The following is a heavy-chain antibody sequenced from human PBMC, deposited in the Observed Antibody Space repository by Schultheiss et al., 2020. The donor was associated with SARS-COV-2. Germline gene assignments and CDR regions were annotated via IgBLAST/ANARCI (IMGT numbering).Heavy chain of an antibody. Sequence: GGSLRLSCAASGFTFSSYGMHWVRQAPGKGLVWVAVIWYDGSNKYYADSVKGRFTISRDNSKNTLYLQMNSLRAEDTAVYYCARGGRLVGANYFDYWGQGALVTVSS. CDR2: IWYDGSNK. CDR3: ARGGRLVGANYFDY. D-gene: IGHD1-26*01. V-gene: IGHV3-33*08. J-gene: IGHJ4*02. CDR1: GFTFSSYG.